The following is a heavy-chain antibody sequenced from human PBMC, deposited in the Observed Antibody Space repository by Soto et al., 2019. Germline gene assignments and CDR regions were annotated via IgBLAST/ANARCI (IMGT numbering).Heavy chain of an antibody. CDR2: IYYSGST. D-gene: IGHD4-17*01. Sequence: SETLSLTCTVSGGSISSGGYYWSWIRQHPGKGLEWIGYIYYSGSTYYNPSLKSRVTISVDTSKNQFSLKLNSVTAADTAVYYCARDRGYGDYDYYYYMDVWGKGTTVTVSS. V-gene: IGHV4-31*03. CDR3: ARDRGYGDYDYYYYMDV. J-gene: IGHJ6*03. CDR1: GGSISSGGYY.